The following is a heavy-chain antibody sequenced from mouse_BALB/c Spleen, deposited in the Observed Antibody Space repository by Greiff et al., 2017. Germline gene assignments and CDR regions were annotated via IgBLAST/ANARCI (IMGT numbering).Heavy chain of an antibody. Sequence: EVKSVESGGGLVQPGGSLRLSCATSGFTFTDYYMSWVRQPPGKALEWLGFIRNKANGYTTEYSASVKGRFTISRDNSQSILYLQMNTLRAEDSATYYCARDNGWFAYWGQGTLVTVSA. CDR3: ARDNGWFAY. CDR2: IRNKANGYTT. V-gene: IGHV7-3*02. J-gene: IGHJ3*01. CDR1: GFTFTDYY.